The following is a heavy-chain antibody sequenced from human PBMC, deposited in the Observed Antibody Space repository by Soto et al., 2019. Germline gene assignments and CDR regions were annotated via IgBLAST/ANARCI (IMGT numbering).Heavy chain of an antibody. CDR3: ARRSSSSSSYYYGMDV. Sequence: ASVKVSCKASGYTFTSYGISWVRQAPGQGLEWMGWISAYNGNTNYAQKLQGRVTMTTDTSTSTAYMELRSLRSDDTAVYYCARRSSSSSSYYYGMDVWGQGTTVTVSS. CDR2: ISAYNGNT. CDR1: GYTFTSYG. D-gene: IGHD6-6*01. J-gene: IGHJ6*02. V-gene: IGHV1-18*01.